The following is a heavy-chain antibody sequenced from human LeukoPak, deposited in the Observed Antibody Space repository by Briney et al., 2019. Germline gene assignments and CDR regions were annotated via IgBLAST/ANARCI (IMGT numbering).Heavy chain of an antibody. D-gene: IGHD4-23*01. CDR2: IYYTGAT. Sequence: SETLSLTCTVSGASIDSYYWSWIRQPPGKELDWIGYIYYTGATNYNPSLKSRVTISLDMSKNHFSLRLSSVTAVDTAIYYCASLTTMVTPETFDIWGQGTMVTVSS. CDR1: GASIDSYY. J-gene: IGHJ3*02. CDR3: ASLTTMVTPETFDI. V-gene: IGHV4-59*01.